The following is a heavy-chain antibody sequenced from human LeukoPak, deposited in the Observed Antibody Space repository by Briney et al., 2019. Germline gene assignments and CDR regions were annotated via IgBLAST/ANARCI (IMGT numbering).Heavy chain of an antibody. Sequence: ASVKVSCKASGYTFTGYYFHWVRQAPGQGLEWMGWISAYNGNTNYAQKLQGRVTMTTDTSTSTAYMELRSLRSDNTAVYYCARAQRGYSSGWYSTYFDYWGQGTLVTVSS. CDR3: ARAQRGYSSGWYSTYFDY. CDR2: ISAYNGNT. J-gene: IGHJ4*02. CDR1: GYTFTGYY. D-gene: IGHD6-19*01. V-gene: IGHV1-18*04.